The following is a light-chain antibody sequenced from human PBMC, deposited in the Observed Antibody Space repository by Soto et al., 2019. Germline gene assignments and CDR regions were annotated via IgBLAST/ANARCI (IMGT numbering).Light chain of an antibody. CDR1: QSVNAN. V-gene: IGKV3-15*01. CDR2: GAS. Sequence: EVVMTQSPATLSVSPGERATLSCRASQSVNANLAWYQQKPGQAPMLLIHGASNRATGIPARFSGSGFGTEFILTISSLQYEDFAVYYCQQYNTWLWTFGQGTKVEI. CDR3: QQYNTWLWT. J-gene: IGKJ1*01.